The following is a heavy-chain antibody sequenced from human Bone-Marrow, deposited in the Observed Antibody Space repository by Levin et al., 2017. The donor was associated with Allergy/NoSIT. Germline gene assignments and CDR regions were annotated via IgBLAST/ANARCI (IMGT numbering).Heavy chain of an antibody. CDR2: ISYDGSNK. CDR1: GFTFSSYA. V-gene: IGHV3-30*04. CDR3: ARATTIVGATNWYFDL. Sequence: SCAASGFTFSSYAMHWVRQAPGKGLEWVAVISYDGSNKYYADSVKGRFTISRDNSKNTLYLQMNSLRAEDTAVYYCARATTIVGATNWYFDLWGRGTLVTVSS. D-gene: IGHD1-26*01. J-gene: IGHJ2*01.